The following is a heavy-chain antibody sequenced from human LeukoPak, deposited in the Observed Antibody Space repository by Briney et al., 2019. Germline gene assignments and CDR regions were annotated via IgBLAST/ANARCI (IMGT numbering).Heavy chain of an antibody. CDR3: ARVSGIFGSGSYYNAAFDY. CDR2: IYYSGST. V-gene: IGHV4-31*03. D-gene: IGHD3-10*01. CDR1: GGSISSGGYY. J-gene: IGHJ4*02. Sequence: PSQTLSLTCTVSGGSISSGGYYWSWIRQHPGKGLEWIGYIYYSGSTYYNPSLKSRVTISVDTSKNQFSLKLSSVTAADTAVYYCARVSGIFGSGSYYNAAFDYWGQGTLVTVSS.